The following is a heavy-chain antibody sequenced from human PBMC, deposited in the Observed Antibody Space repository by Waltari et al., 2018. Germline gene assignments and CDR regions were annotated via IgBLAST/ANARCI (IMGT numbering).Heavy chain of an antibody. CDR1: RLPVSSHY. D-gene: IGHD5-12*01. J-gene: IGHJ4*02. CDR3: ARARRWLQD. Sequence: EVQLVESGGGLRQPGWSLTLSCASSRLPVSSHYMSWGRQPPGKGLEWVSVIYSGGSTYYADSVKGRFTISRDNSKNTLYLQMNSLRAEDTAVYYCARARRWLQDWGQGTLVTVSS. V-gene: IGHV3-53*01. CDR2: IYSGGST.